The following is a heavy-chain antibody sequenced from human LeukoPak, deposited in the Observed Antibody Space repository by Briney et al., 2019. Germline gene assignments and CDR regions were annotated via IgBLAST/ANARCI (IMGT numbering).Heavy chain of an antibody. CDR3: ARLYYYDSSGYYAQMDV. CDR2: ISAYNGNT. D-gene: IGHD3-22*01. V-gene: IGHV1-18*01. Sequence: GASVKVSCKASGYTFTSYGISWVRQAPGQGLEWMGWISAYNGNTNYAQKLQGRVTMTTDTSTSTAYMELSSLRSEDTAVYYCARLYYYDSSGYYAQMDVWGKGTTVTISS. J-gene: IGHJ6*04. CDR1: GYTFTSYG.